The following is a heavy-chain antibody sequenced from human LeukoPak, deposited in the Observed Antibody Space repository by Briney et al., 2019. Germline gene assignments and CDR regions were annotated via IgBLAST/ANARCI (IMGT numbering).Heavy chain of an antibody. V-gene: IGHV1-18*04. Sequence: ASVKVSCKASGYTFSTYAFSWVRQAPGQGLEWMGWIGTYNGVTNYAQRLQDRVTLTTDTSTSTAYMELRNLTSDDPAVYYCARDRGSSDYWGQGTLVIVSS. CDR2: IGTYNGVT. CDR3: ARDRGSSDY. CDR1: GYTFSTYA. D-gene: IGHD1-26*01. J-gene: IGHJ4*02.